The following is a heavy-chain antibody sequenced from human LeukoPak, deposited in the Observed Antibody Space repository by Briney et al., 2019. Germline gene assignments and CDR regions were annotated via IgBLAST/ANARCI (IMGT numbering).Heavy chain of an antibody. CDR3: ARDENFQH. Sequence: GGSLRLSCAASGFSFSSYWMSWVRQAPGKGLEWVANIKEDGSVKYYVDSVKGRFTVSRDNAKNSVDLQMNSLRADDTAVYYCARDENFQHWGQGTLVTVSS. J-gene: IGHJ1*01. CDR2: IKEDGSVK. V-gene: IGHV3-7*04. CDR1: GFSFSSYW.